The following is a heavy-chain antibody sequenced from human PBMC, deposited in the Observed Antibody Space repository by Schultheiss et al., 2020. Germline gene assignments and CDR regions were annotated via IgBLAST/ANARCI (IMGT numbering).Heavy chain of an antibody. J-gene: IGHJ4*02. V-gene: IGHV3-33*08. Sequence: GGSLRLSCAASGFTFSSYAMHWVRQAPGKGLEWVAVIWYDGSNKYYVDSVKGRFTISRDNAKNSLYLQMNSLRAEDTAVYYCARVYSSSSGKAFDYWGQGTLVTVSS. CDR2: IWYDGSNK. CDR3: ARVYSSSSGKAFDY. D-gene: IGHD6-6*01. CDR1: GFTFSSYA.